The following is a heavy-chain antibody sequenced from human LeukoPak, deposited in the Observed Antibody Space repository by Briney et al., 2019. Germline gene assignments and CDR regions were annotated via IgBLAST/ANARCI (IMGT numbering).Heavy chain of an antibody. CDR2: IYYSGST. D-gene: IGHD1-1*01. J-gene: IGHJ4*02. CDR1: GGSISSSSYY. V-gene: IGHV4-39*01. CDR3: ARHVRGTTRNYYFDY. Sequence: SETLSLTCTVSGGSISSSSYYWGWIRQPPGKGLEWIGSIYYSGSTYYNPSLKSRVTTSVDTSKNQFSLKLSSVTAADTAVYYCARHVRGTTRNYYFDYWGQGTLVTVSS.